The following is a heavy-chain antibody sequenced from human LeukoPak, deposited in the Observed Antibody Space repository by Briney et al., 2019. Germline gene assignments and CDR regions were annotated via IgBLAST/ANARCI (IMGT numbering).Heavy chain of an antibody. CDR1: GGSISSYX. CDR2: XXXXRXX. D-gene: IGHD6-13*01. Sequence: PSETLXLTCTVSGGSISSYXXXXXXQXPGKXXXXLGYXXXXRXXXXXXSLXSRXXXSXXXSKNQFSLKLSSVTAADTAVYYCARXGPIAATGPDYWGQGTLVTVSS. V-gene: IGHV4-59*01. J-gene: IGHJ4*02. CDR3: ARXGPIAATGPDY.